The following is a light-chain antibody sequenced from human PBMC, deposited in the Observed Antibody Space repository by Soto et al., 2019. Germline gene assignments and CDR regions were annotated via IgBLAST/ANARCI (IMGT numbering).Light chain of an antibody. V-gene: IGKV3-11*01. CDR1: QSVSTW. J-gene: IGKJ5*01. Sequence: ESVLTQSPATLSLSPGDTATLSCRASQSVSTWLTWYQQKPGQAPRLLIYDASNRATGIPARFSGSGSGTDFTLTISSLEPEDFAVYYCQQRSNWITFGQGTRLEIE. CDR2: DAS. CDR3: QQRSNWIT.